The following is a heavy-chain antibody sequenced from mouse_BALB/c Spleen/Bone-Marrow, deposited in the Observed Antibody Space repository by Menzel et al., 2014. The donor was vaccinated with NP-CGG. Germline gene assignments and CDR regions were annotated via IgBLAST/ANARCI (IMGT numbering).Heavy chain of an antibody. Sequence: VQLQQSGPQLVRPGASVKISCKASGYSSTSYWMHWVKQRPGQGLQWIGMIDPSDSETKLNQKFKDKATLTVDKSSSTAYLQLSSPTSEDSAVYYCARRDNAPFAYWGQGTLVTVSA. CDR2: IDPSDSET. D-gene: IGHD1-3*01. CDR1: GYSSTSYW. V-gene: IGHV1-59*01. CDR3: ARRDNAPFAY. J-gene: IGHJ3*01.